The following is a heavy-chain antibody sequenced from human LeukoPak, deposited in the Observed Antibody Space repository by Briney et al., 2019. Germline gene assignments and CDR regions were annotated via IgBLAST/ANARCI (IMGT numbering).Heavy chain of an antibody. CDR2: ISSGGTFT. CDR3: AREPTGDY. Sequence: GSLRLSCAASGFTFSSYSINWVRQAPGKGLEWVSSISSGGTFTYYADSVKGRFTISRDNAKKSVFLQMNSLRAEDSAVYYCAREPTGDYWGQGTLVTVSS. J-gene: IGHJ4*02. D-gene: IGHD1-1*01. V-gene: IGHV3-21*01. CDR1: GFTFSSYS.